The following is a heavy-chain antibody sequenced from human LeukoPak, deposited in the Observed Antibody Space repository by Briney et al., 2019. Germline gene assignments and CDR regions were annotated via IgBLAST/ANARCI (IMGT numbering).Heavy chain of an antibody. CDR2: ISAYNGNT. D-gene: IGHD5-18*01. V-gene: IGHV1-18*01. CDR3: AKDGLRGYSYGYRVSVVRFDY. J-gene: IGHJ4*02. CDR1: GYTFTSYG. Sequence: GASVKVSCKASGYTFTSYGISWVRQAPGQGLEWMGWISAYNGNTNYAQTFQGRVTMTRDTSISTAYMQLNSLRSDDTAVYYCAKDGLRGYSYGYRVSVVRFDYWGQGTLVTVSS.